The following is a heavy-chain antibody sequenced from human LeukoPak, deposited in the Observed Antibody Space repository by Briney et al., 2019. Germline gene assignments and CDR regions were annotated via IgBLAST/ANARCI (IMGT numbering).Heavy chain of an antibody. CDR2: IYYSGST. CDR3: ARDKDTSSCLDY. CDR1: GGSISSGDYY. Sequence: TSETLSLTCTVSGGSISSGDYYWSWIRQPPGKGLEWIGYIYYSGSTYYNPSLKSRVTISVDTSKNQFSLKLSSVTAADTAVYYCARDKDTSSCLDYWGQGTLVTVSS. D-gene: IGHD6-13*01. J-gene: IGHJ4*02. V-gene: IGHV4-30-4*02.